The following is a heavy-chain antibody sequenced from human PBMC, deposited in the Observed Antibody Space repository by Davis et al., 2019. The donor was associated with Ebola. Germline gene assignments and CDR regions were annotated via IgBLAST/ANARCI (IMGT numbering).Heavy chain of an antibody. CDR3: AKTGNSGRIDY. CDR1: GSTSSTSA. CDR2: VSGGSLTT. J-gene: IGHJ4*02. Sequence: GESLKISCAASGSTSSTSAMSWVRQAPGKGLEWASTVSGGSLTTYYADSVKGRFTISRDNSKNTLWLQMNSLGAEDTAVYYCAKTGNSGRIDYWGQGTLVTVSS. V-gene: IGHV3-23*01. D-gene: IGHD6-19*01.